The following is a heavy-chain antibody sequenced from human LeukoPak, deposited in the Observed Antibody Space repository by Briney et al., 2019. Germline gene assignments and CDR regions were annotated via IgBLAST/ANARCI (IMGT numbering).Heavy chain of an antibody. CDR3: ATIAVAVHFDY. CDR1: GGSISNYY. J-gene: IGHJ4*02. Sequence: SETLSLTCTVSGGSISNYYWGWIRQPPGKGLEWIGSIYHSGSTYYNPSLKSRVTISVDTSKNQFSLKLSSVTAADTAVYYCATIAVAVHFDYWGQGTLVTVSS. CDR2: IYHSGST. D-gene: IGHD6-19*01. V-gene: IGHV4-38-2*02.